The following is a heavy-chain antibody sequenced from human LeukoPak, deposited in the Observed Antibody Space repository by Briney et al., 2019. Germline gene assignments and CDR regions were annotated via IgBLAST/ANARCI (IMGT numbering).Heavy chain of an antibody. D-gene: IGHD6-13*01. CDR2: IYYSGST. V-gene: IGHV4-61*01. Sequence: PSETLSLTCTVSGGSISSSSYYWSWIRQPPGKGLEWIGYIYYSGSTNYNPSLKSRVTISVDTSKNQFSLKLSSVTAADTAVYYCAREVVGVGAAAGGEWYYYYYGMDVWGQGTTVTVSS. CDR1: GGSISSSSYY. CDR3: AREVVGVGAAAGGEWYYYYYGMDV. J-gene: IGHJ6*02.